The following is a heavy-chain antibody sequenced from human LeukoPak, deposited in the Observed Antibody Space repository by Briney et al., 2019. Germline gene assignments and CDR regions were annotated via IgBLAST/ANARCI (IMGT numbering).Heavy chain of an antibody. J-gene: IGHJ5*01. D-gene: IGHD3-22*01. CDR3: AREESSHYDISGYYRPINFYS. V-gene: IGHV4-34*01. CDR1: GGSFSGYD. CDR2: INHSGST. Sequence: SETLSLTCAVYGGSFSGYDWSWVRQPPGKGLEWIGEINHSGSTNYNPALQSRVTILLGTYKNQFSLKLISMTRADTAVYFCAREESSHYDISGYYRPINFYSWGHGTLFTASS.